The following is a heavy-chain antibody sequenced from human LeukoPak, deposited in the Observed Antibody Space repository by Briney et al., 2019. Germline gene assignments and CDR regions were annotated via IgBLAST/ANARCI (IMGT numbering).Heavy chain of an antibody. V-gene: IGHV1-69*05. CDR3: ARVEFLNYYGSGCYLGWFDP. J-gene: IGHJ5*02. CDR2: IIPIFGTA. D-gene: IGHD3-10*01. Sequence: ASVKVSCKASGGTFSSYAISWVRQAPGQGLEWMGRIIPIFGTANYAQKFQGRVTITTDESTSTAYMELSRLRSDDTAVYYCARVEFLNYYGSGCYLGWFDPWGQGTLVTVSS. CDR1: GGTFSSYA.